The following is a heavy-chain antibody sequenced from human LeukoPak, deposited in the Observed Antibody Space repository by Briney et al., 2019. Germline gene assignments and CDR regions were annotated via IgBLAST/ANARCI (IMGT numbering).Heavy chain of an antibody. V-gene: IGHV1-69*13. CDR2: IIPIFGTA. Sequence: ASVKVSCKASGGTFSSYAISWVRQGPGQGLEWMGGIIPIFGTANYAQKFRGRVTITADESTSTAYMELSSLRSEDTAVYYCARGSTRGYSYGYYDYFDYWGQGTLVTVSS. J-gene: IGHJ4*02. D-gene: IGHD5-18*01. CDR3: ARGSTRGYSYGYYDYFDY. CDR1: GGTFSSYA.